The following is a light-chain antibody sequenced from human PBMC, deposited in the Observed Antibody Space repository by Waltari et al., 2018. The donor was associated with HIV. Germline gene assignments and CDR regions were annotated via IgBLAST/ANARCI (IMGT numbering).Light chain of an antibody. J-gene: IGKJ3*01. Sequence: DTQMTQSPSPLSASVGDRVILTCRASQSINAWLAWYQQITGKAPRLLIYKASNLQSGVPSRFSGSGSGTEFTLTISSLQPDDFATYYCQQYNNFPATFGPGTKVDIK. V-gene: IGKV1-5*03. CDR1: QSINAW. CDR2: KAS. CDR3: QQYNNFPAT.